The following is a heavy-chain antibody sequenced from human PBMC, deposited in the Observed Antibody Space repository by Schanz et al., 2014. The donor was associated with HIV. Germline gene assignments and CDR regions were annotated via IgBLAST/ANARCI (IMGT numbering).Heavy chain of an antibody. CDR3: AKGTIFHGDCLDY. CDR2: ISWKSDSI. V-gene: IGHV3-9*01. Sequence: EVQLLESGGGLKHPGGSLRLSCAASGFTFSDYAMHWVRQAPGKGLEWVSGISWKSDSIGYADSVKGRFTFSRDNSKNTLYLQMYSLRGEDTAVYYCAKGTIFHGDCLDYWGQGTLVTVSS. J-gene: IGHJ4*02. CDR1: GFTFSDYA. D-gene: IGHD4-17*01.